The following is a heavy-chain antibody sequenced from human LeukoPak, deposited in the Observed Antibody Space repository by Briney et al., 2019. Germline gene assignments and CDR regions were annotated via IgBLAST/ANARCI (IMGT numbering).Heavy chain of an antibody. V-gene: IGHV3-30*02. CDR2: IRYDGSTK. J-gene: IGHJ4*02. Sequence: GGSLILSCAASGFTFSSSGMHWVRQAPGKGLEWVTFIRYDGSTKSYADSVKGRFTISRDNSKNTLYLQMNSLRAEDTAVYYCVKDRGGTYHFDFWGQGTPVTVSS. CDR1: GFTFSSSG. D-gene: IGHD1-26*01. CDR3: VKDRGGTYHFDF.